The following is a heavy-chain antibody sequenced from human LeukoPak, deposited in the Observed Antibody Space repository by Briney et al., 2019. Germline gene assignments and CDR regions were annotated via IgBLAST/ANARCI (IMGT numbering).Heavy chain of an antibody. D-gene: IGHD2-2*01. V-gene: IGHV4-61*02. CDR1: GGSINRGNYY. CDR3: ATGYCSGTTCRGDYYYYMDV. CDR2: IFTSGST. J-gene: IGHJ6*03. Sequence: PSQTLSLTCTVSGGSINRGNYYWSWIRQPAGKGLEWIGRIFTSGSTNYNPSLKSRVTMSLDTSKNQFSLKLSSVTAADTAVYYCATGYCSGTTCRGDYYYYMDVWGKGTTVTVSS.